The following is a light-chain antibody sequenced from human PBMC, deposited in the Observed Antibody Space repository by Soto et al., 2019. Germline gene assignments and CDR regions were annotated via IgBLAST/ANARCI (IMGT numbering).Light chain of an antibody. CDR3: QQRHSWPIT. V-gene: IGKV3-11*01. J-gene: IGKJ5*01. CDR2: DVS. CDR1: QSVTNY. Sequence: EVVLTQSPATLSLSPGERATLSCRASQSVTNYLAWYQQKPGQAPRLLVYDVSNRATDIPARFSGSGSGTDFTLTISSLEPEDFAIYYCQQRHSWPITFGQGTRLEIK.